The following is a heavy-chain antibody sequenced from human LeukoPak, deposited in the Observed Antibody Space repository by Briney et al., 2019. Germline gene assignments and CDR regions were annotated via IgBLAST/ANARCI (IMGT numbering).Heavy chain of an antibody. J-gene: IGHJ4*02. CDR2: INSDGSST. Sequence: GGSLRLSCAASGFTFSSYWMHWVRQAPGKGLVWVSRINSDGSSTSYADSVKGRFTISRDNAKNTLYLQMNSLRAEDTAVYYCAKDVGGVATLNYWGQGTLVTVSS. CDR1: GFTFSSYW. V-gene: IGHV3-74*01. D-gene: IGHD2-8*02. CDR3: AKDVGGVATLNY.